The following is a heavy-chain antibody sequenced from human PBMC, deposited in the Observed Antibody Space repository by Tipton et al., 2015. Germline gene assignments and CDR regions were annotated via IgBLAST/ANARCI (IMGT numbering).Heavy chain of an antibody. V-gene: IGHV4-4*07. CDR2: IYTSGST. J-gene: IGHJ6*02. CDR3: ARHLYYYYYGMDV. Sequence: TLSLTCTVSGGSIYNYYWSWIRQPAGKGLEWIGRIYTSGSTYYNPSLKSRVTISVDTSKNQFSLKLSSVTAADTAVYYCARHLYYYYYGMDVWGQGTTVTVSS. CDR1: GGSIYNYY.